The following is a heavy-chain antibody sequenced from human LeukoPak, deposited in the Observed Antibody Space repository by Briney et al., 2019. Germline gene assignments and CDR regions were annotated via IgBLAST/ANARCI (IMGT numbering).Heavy chain of an antibody. Sequence: GGSLRLSCAASEFTFSLYAMNWVRQAPGKGLEWVSYINDVSADIHYADSVKGRFTISRDNARNTLYLQMNSLRAEDTAVYYCARDTYQPGRIDSWGQGTLVIVSS. CDR1: EFTFSLYA. CDR2: INDVSADI. D-gene: IGHD2-2*01. V-gene: IGHV3-21*05. J-gene: IGHJ4*02. CDR3: ARDTYQPGRIDS.